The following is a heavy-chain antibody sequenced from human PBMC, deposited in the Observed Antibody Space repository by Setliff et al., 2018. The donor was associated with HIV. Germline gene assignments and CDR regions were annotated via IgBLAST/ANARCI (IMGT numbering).Heavy chain of an antibody. CDR3: AKDVCSGAYCYAYYYYGMDV. V-gene: IGHV3-30*02. CDR2: IRYDGSQK. Sequence: GGSLRLSCAASVFTFNNYGMNWVRQAPGKGLEWVAFIRYDGSQKYYVDSVKGRFTISRDNSKNTLYLQMNSLRVEDTAVYYCAKDVCSGAYCYAYYYYGMDVWGQGTTVTVLL. J-gene: IGHJ6*02. D-gene: IGHD2-15*01. CDR1: VFTFNNYG.